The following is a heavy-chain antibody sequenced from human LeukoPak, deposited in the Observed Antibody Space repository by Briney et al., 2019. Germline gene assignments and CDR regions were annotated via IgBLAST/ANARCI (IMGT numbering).Heavy chain of an antibody. CDR3: ARIGYSSSSFDY. V-gene: IGHV3-7*03. D-gene: IGHD6-13*01. CDR2: IKQDGSVK. J-gene: IGHJ4*02. CDR1: GFSFTNYW. Sequence: GGSLRLSCAASGFSFTNYWMSRVRQAPGKGLEWVANIKQDGSVKYYVDSVKGRFTISRDNAKSSVYLQINSLRVEDTAVYYCARIGYSSSSFDYWGQGTLVTVSS.